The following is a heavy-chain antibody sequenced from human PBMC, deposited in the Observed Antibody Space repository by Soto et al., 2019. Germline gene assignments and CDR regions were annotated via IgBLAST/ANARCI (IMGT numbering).Heavy chain of an antibody. J-gene: IGHJ4*02. CDR2: INAGNGNT. CDR3: ARNFVGATAYFDY. D-gene: IGHD1-26*01. V-gene: IGHV1-3*01. CDR1: GYTFTSYA. Sequence: ASVKVSCKASGYTFTSYAMHWVRQAPGQRLEWMGWINAGNGNTKYSQKFQGRVTITRDTSASTAYMELSSLRSEDTAVYYCARNFVGATAYFDYWGQGTLVTVSS.